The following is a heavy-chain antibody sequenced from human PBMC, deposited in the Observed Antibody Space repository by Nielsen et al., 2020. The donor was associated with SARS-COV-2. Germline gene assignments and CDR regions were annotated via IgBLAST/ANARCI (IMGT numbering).Heavy chain of an antibody. D-gene: IGHD6-13*01. CDR3: ARDSYVAAAGYYYYGMDV. CDR2: ISSSGSTI. J-gene: IGHJ6*02. CDR1: GFTFSSYE. V-gene: IGHV3-48*03. Sequence: GESLKISCAASGFTFSSYEMNWVRQAPGKGLEWVSYISSSGSTIYYADSVKGRFTISRDNAKNSLYLQMNSLRAEDTAVYYCARDSYVAAAGYYYYGMDVWGQGTTVTVSS.